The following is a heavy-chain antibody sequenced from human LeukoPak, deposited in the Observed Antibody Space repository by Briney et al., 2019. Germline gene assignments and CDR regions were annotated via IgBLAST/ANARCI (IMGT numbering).Heavy chain of an antibody. J-gene: IGHJ4*02. CDR1: GYSFTTYW. CDR2: IYPGDSDT. CDR3: ARSIREWELLPFDY. Sequence: GESLKISCKGSGYSFTTYWIGWVRQMPGKGLEWMAIIYPGDSDTRYSPSFQGPVTISVDKSISTAYLQWSSLKASDTAMYYCARSIREWELLPFDYWGQGTLVTVSS. D-gene: IGHD1-26*01. V-gene: IGHV5-51*01.